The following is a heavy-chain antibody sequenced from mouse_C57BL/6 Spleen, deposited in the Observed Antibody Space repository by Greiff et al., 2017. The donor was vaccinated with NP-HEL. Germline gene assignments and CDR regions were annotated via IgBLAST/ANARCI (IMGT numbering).Heavy chain of an antibody. CDR1: GYTFTDYE. CDR3: TRSVTTVDGYYFDY. Sequence: QVHVKQSGAELVRPGASVTLSCKASGYTFTDYEMHWVKQTPVHGLEWIGAIDPETGGTAYNQKFKGKAILTADKSSSTAYMELRSLTSEDSAVYYCTRSVTTVDGYYFDYWGQGTTLTVSS. CDR2: IDPETGGT. V-gene: IGHV1-15*01. D-gene: IGHD1-1*01. J-gene: IGHJ2*01.